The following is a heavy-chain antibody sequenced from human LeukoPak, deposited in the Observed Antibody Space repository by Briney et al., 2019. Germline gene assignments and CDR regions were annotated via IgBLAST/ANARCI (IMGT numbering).Heavy chain of an antibody. J-gene: IGHJ3*01. CDR3: ARDLGYSEN. CDR1: GGSISSYY. CDR2: LYYSGST. V-gene: IGHV4-59*01. Sequence: PSETLSLTCTVSGGSISSYYVSWIRQPPGKGLEWIGYLYYSGSTNYNPSLKSRVTISVDTSKNQFSLTLSSVPAADAAVYYCARDLGYSENWRQGTMVTVSP. D-gene: IGHD5-12*01.